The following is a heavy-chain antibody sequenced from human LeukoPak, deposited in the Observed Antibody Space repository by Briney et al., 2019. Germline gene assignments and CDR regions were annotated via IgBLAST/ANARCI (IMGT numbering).Heavy chain of an antibody. Sequence: PGGSLRLSCAASGFTFSSYSMNWVRQAPGKGLEWVSSISSSSTYIYYADSVKGRFTISRDNAKNSLFLQMNILRAEDTAVYYCARELYGDYAGDYWGQGTLVTVSS. J-gene: IGHJ4*02. D-gene: IGHD4-17*01. CDR3: ARELYGDYAGDY. CDR2: ISSSSTYI. CDR1: GFTFSSYS. V-gene: IGHV3-21*01.